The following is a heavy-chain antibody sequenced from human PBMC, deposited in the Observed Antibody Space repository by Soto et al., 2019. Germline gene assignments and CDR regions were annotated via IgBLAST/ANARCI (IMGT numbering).Heavy chain of an antibody. J-gene: IGHJ4*02. CDR2: IYYSGST. D-gene: IGHD3-16*01. V-gene: IGHV4-59*01. Sequence: SETLSLTCTVSGGSISSYYWSWIRQPPGKGLEWIGYIYYSGSTNYNPSLKSRVTILVDTSKNQFSLKLSSVTAADTAVYYCARGWGEAFDYWGQGTLVTVSS. CDR3: ARGWGEAFDY. CDR1: GGSISSYY.